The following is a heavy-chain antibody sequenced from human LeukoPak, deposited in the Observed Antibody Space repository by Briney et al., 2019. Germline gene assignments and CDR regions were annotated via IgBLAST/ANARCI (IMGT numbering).Heavy chain of an antibody. CDR1: GFTVSSNY. CDR3: ARDRGSYYLDS. CDR2: IYSGGST. J-gene: IGHJ4*02. V-gene: IGHV3-53*01. Sequence: GGSLRLSCAASGFTVSSNYMSWVRQAPGKGLEWVSVIYSGGSTYYADSVKGRFTISRDNAKNSLYLQMNSLRAEDTAVYYCARDRGSYYLDSWGQGTPVTVSS. D-gene: IGHD3-16*01.